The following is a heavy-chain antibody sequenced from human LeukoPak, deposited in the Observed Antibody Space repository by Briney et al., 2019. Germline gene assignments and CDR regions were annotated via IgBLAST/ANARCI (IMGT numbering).Heavy chain of an antibody. CDR2: ISSSSSTI. V-gene: IGHV3-48*02. D-gene: IGHD4-11*01. CDR1: GFTFSSNS. CDR3: ARSYSNYDLWVFFFDS. Sequence: GGSLRLSCAASGFTFSSNSMNWVRQAPGKGLEWVSYISSSSSTIYYADSVKGRFTISRDNAKNSLYLKMNSLRDEDTAVYYCARSYSNYDLWVFFFDSWGQGTLVTVSS. J-gene: IGHJ4*02.